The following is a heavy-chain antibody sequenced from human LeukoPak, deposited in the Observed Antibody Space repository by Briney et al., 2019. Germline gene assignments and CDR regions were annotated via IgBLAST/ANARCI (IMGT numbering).Heavy chain of an antibody. D-gene: IGHD3-16*02. Sequence: EASVKVSCKASGYTFTSYGISWVRQAPGQGLEWMGWISAYNGNTNYAQKLQGRVTMTTDTSTSTAYMELRRLRSDNTAVYYCARTYDYVWGSYRSLDYWGQGTLVTVSS. CDR2: ISAYNGNT. CDR3: ARTYDYVWGSYRSLDY. CDR1: GYTFTSYG. J-gene: IGHJ4*02. V-gene: IGHV1-18*01.